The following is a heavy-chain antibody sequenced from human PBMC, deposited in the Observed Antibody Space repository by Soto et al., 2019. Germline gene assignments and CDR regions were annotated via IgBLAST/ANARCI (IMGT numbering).Heavy chain of an antibody. CDR1: GFTFSSYW. CDR2: INSDGSST. Sequence: GGSLRLSCAASGFTFSSYWMHWVRQAPGKGLVWVSRINSDGSSTSYADSVKGRFTISRDNAKNTLYLQMNSLRAEDTAVYYCARDQNYYGSGYYYYGMDVWGQGTTVTVSS. V-gene: IGHV3-74*01. J-gene: IGHJ6*02. D-gene: IGHD3-10*01. CDR3: ARDQNYYGSGYYYYGMDV.